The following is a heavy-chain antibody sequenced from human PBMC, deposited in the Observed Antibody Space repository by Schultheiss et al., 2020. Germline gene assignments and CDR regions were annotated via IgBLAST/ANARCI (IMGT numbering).Heavy chain of an antibody. D-gene: IGHD3-22*01. CDR3: AREWEGSGYYGAFDI. V-gene: IGHV4-39*02. Sequence: SETLSLTCTVSGGSISSSSYYWVCIRQPPGKGLEWIGSIYYSGSTYYNPSLKSRVTISVDTSKNQFSLKLSSVTAADTAVYYCAREWEGSGYYGAFDIWGQGTMVTVSS. J-gene: IGHJ3*02. CDR1: GGSISSSSYY. CDR2: IYYSGST.